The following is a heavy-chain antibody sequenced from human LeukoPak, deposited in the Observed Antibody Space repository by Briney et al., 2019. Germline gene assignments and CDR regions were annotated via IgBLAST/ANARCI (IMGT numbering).Heavy chain of an antibody. J-gene: IGHJ4*02. V-gene: IGHV7-4-1*02. Sequence: ASVTVSFTTSGYTFTSYAISWVRQAPGQGLEWMGWINTNTGNPTYAQGFTGRYAFSLDTSVSTAYLQISGLQADDTAVYYCGRDPKLGIRGYTYGYIDYWGQGTLVTVSS. CDR1: GYTFTSYA. CDR2: INTNTGNP. CDR3: GRDPKLGIRGYTYGYIDY. D-gene: IGHD5-18*01.